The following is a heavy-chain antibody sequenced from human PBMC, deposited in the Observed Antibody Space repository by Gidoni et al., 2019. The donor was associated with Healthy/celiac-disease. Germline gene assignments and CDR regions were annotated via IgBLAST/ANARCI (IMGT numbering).Heavy chain of an antibody. J-gene: IGHJ3*02. D-gene: IGHD6-13*01. Sequence: EVQLVESGGGLVQPGGSLRLSCAASGLTVSSNYMSWVRQAPGKGLEWVSVIYSGGSTYYADSVKGRFTISRDNSKNTLYLQMNSLRAEDTAVYYCARDLYSRRAEDIWGQGTMVTVSS. CDR1: GLTVSSNY. V-gene: IGHV3-66*01. CDR2: IYSGGST. CDR3: ARDLYSRRAEDI.